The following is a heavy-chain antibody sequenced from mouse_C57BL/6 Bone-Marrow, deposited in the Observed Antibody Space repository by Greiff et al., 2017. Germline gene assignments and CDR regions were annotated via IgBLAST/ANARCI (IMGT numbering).Heavy chain of an antibody. Sequence: DVKLVESGGGLVQPGGSLTLSCAASGFTFSDYGMAWVRQAPRKGLEWVAFISNLAYSIYYADTVKGRFTISRENAENTLYLEMSSLRSEDPAMYYCARPPVYSIYWYFDVWGTGTTVTVSS. CDR2: ISNLAYSI. J-gene: IGHJ1*03. CDR3: ARPPVYSIYWYFDV. V-gene: IGHV5-15*01. CDR1: GFTFSDYG. D-gene: IGHD2-5*01.